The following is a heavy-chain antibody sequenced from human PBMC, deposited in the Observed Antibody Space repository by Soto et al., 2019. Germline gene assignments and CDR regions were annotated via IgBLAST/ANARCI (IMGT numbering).Heavy chain of an antibody. CDR2: IYYSGGT. D-gene: IGHD2-21*02. CDR1: GDSISSYY. J-gene: IGHJ5*02. Sequence: SETLSLTCTVSGDSISSYYWSWIRQPPGKGLEWIGYIYYSGGTNYNPSLKSRVTISVDTSKSQFSLKLSSVTAADTAVYYCARHVRYCGGNCYLNWFDPWGQGTLVTVS. CDR3: ARHVRYCGGNCYLNWFDP. V-gene: IGHV4-59*08.